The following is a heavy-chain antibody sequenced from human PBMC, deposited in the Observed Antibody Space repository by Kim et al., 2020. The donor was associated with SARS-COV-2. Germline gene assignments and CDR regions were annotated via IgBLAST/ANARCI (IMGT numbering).Heavy chain of an antibody. Sequence: GGSLRLSCAASGFTFSSYAMSWVRQAPGKGLEWVSAISGSGGSTYYADSLKGRFTISRDNSKNTLYLQMNSLRAEDTAVYYCAIGGGYCSSTSCLGNFDYWGQGTLVTVSS. V-gene: IGHV3-23*01. CDR2: ISGSGGST. D-gene: IGHD2-2*01. CDR1: GFTFSSYA. J-gene: IGHJ4*02. CDR3: AIGGGYCSSTSCLGNFDY.